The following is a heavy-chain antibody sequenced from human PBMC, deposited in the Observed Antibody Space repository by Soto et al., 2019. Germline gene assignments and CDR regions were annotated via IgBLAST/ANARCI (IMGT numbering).Heavy chain of an antibody. CDR3: ARLTGTTSGPYYYYGMDV. V-gene: IGHV1-3*01. CDR2: INAGNGNT. D-gene: IGHD1-7*01. Sequence: QVQLVQSGAEVKKPGASVKVSCKASGYTFTSYAMHWVRQAPGQRLEWMGWINAGNGNTKYSQKFQGRVTITRDTSASTAYMELSSLRSEDTAVYYCARLTGTTSGPYYYYGMDVWGQGTTVTVSS. CDR1: GYTFTSYA. J-gene: IGHJ6*02.